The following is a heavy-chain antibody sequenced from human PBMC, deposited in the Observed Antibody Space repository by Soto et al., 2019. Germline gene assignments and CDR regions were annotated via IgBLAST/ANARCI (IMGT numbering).Heavy chain of an antibody. CDR2: IYYSGRT. V-gene: IGHV4-31*03. Sequence: PSETLSLTCTVSGVSISTGGYYWSWIRQHPGKGLEWIGNIYYSGRTYYNPSLKSRVILSVDTSKNHFSLNLRSLTAADSAMYHCASVIGGDSEYYFDYWGQGALVTVSS. CDR1: GVSISTGGYY. J-gene: IGHJ4*02. CDR3: ASVIGGDSEYYFDY. D-gene: IGHD2-21*02.